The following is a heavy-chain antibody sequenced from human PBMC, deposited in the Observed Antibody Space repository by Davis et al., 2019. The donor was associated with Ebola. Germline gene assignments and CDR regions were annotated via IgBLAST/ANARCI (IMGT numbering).Heavy chain of an antibody. V-gene: IGHV1-3*01. CDR1: GYTFSTYA. J-gene: IGHJ6*04. Sequence: ASVKVSCKTSGYTFSTYAIHWLRQAPGQRLEWMGLINVAKGNTKYSQKFQGRVTITADESTSTAYMELSSLRSEDTAVYYCARDKLELRLGGGMDVWGKGTTVTDSS. D-gene: IGHD1-7*01. CDR2: INVAKGNT. CDR3: ARDKLELRLGGGMDV.